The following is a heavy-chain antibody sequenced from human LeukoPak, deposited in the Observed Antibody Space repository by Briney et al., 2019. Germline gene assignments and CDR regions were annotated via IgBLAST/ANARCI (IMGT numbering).Heavy chain of an antibody. D-gene: IGHD6-13*01. CDR1: GFTFSSYS. CDR3: ARDLEAANTYYFDY. CDR2: ISSAGTT. J-gene: IGHJ4*02. V-gene: IGHV3-66*01. Sequence: GGSLRLSCAASGFTFSSYSMNWVRQAPGKGLEWVSIISSAGTTYYADSVKGRFTISRDNSKNTVYLQVNSLRDEDTAVYYCARDLEAANTYYFDYWGQGTMVTVSS.